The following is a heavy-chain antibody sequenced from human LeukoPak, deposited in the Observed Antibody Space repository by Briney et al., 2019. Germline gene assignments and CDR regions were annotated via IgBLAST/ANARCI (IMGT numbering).Heavy chain of an antibody. Sequence: GESLKISCKGYGYSFTNNWMDWVRQAPGKGLEWVGIIFPSNSDTRYSPSFQGQVTISADKSINTPYLQWNSLRASDTAMYYCGRVWYSGYEFDYWGQGTLVTVSS. CDR3: GRVWYSGYEFDY. V-gene: IGHV5-51*01. CDR1: GYSFTNNW. CDR2: IFPSNSDT. J-gene: IGHJ4*02. D-gene: IGHD5-12*01.